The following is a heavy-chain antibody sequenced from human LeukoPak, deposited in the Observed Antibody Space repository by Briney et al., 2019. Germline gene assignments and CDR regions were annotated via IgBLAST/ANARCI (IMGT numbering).Heavy chain of an antibody. J-gene: IGHJ4*02. CDR3: AKATTVTTTGDY. D-gene: IGHD4-17*01. CDR2: ISGSGGTT. Sequence: GGSLRLSCAASGFTFSSFGMHWVRQAPGKGLEWVSTISGSGGTTYYADSVKGRFTISRDNSKNTLYLQMNSLKAEDTAVYYCAKATTVTTTGDYWGQGTLVTVSS. V-gene: IGHV3-23*01. CDR1: GFTFSSFG.